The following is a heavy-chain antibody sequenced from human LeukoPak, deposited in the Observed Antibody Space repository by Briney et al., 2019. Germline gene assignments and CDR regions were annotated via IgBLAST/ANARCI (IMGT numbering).Heavy chain of an antibody. CDR1: GGSISSSSYY. V-gene: IGHV4-39*07. CDR3: ARHLRFGELSPIDY. Sequence: SETLSLTCTVSGGSISSSSYYWGWIRQPPGKGLEWIGSIYYSGTTYYNPSLESRVTISIDTSKNQFSVKLTSVTAADTAVYYCARHLRFGELSPIDYWGQGTLVTVSS. J-gene: IGHJ4*02. D-gene: IGHD3-10*01. CDR2: IYYSGTT.